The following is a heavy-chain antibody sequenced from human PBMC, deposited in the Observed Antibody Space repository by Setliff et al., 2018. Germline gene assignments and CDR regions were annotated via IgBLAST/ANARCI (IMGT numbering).Heavy chain of an antibody. CDR1: GFTFSSYA. Sequence: SLRLSCAASGFTFSSYAMHWVRQAPGKGLEWVAVISYDGSNKYYADSVKGRFTISRDNSKNTLYLRMNSLRTEDTAVYYCARDSPPGGGYLYWGQGTLVTVSS. J-gene: IGHJ4*02. D-gene: IGHD2-15*01. V-gene: IGHV3-30*01. CDR2: ISYDGSNK. CDR3: ARDSPPGGGYLY.